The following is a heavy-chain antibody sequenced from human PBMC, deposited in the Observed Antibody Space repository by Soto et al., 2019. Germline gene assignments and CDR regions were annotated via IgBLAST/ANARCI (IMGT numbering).Heavy chain of an antibody. J-gene: IGHJ6*03. CDR1: GDTFTSYA. CDR3: ARGGYPDYYYYSMAV. CDR2: INAGNGNT. V-gene: IGHV1-3*01. Sequence: ASVKVSCKASGDTFTSYAMHWVRQATGQRLEWMGWINAGNGNTKYSQKFQGRVTITRDTSASTAYMGLSGLRSEDTAVYYCARGGYPDYYYYSMAVWGKGTTVTVSS. D-gene: IGHD3-16*02.